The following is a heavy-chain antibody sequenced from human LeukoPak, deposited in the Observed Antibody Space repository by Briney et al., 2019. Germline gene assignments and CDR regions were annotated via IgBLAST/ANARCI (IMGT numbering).Heavy chain of an antibody. V-gene: IGHV3-7*04. D-gene: IGHD2-2*01. CDR3: ARGLYYFDF. J-gene: IGHJ4*02. Sequence: PGGSLRLSCSASGFTFSSYAMHWVRQAPGRGLEWVANINQDGSEEYYMDSVRGRFTISRDNAKNSLYLQMNSLRAEDTAMYYCARGLYYFDFWGQGTLVTVSS. CDR1: GFTFSSYA. CDR2: INQDGSEE.